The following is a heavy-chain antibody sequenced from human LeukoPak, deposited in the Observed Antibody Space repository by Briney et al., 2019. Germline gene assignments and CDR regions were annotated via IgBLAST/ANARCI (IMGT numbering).Heavy chain of an antibody. V-gene: IGHV1-18*01. CDR3: ARDQLFPNDYGTLDY. CDR1: GYTFTSYG. D-gene: IGHD4-17*01. J-gene: IGHJ4*02. Sequence: GASVKVSCKASGYTFTSYGISWVRQAPGQGLEWMGWISAYNGNTNYAQKLQGRVTMTTDTSTSTAYMELRSLRSDDTAVYYCARDQLFPNDYGTLDYWGQGTLVTVSS. CDR2: ISAYNGNT.